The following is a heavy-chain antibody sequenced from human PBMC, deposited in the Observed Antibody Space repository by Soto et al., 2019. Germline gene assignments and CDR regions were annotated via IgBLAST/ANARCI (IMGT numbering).Heavy chain of an antibody. V-gene: IGHV1-8*01. CDR2: MNPNSGNT. Sequence: ASVKVSCKASGYTFTSYDINWVRQATGQGLEWMGWMNPNSGNTGYAQKFQGRVTMTRNTSISTAYMELSSLRSEDTAVYYCARGRSRRIAALIGLSNWFDPWGQGTLVTVSS. CDR1: GYTFTSYD. J-gene: IGHJ5*02. D-gene: IGHD6-25*01. CDR3: ARGRSRRIAALIGLSNWFDP.